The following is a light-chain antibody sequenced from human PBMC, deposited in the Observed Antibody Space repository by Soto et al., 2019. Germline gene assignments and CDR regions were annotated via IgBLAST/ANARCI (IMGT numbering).Light chain of an antibody. CDR1: QSVLHSSNNKNY. CDR3: QQYYSSPWT. CDR2: WAS. J-gene: IGKJ1*01. Sequence: DIVMTQSPDSLAASLGERATINCKSSQSVLHSSNNKNYLAWYQQKPGLPPKLLIYWASTRQSGVPDRFSGSGSGTDFTLTIASLQAEDVAVYYCQQYYSSPWTFGQGTKVEIK. V-gene: IGKV4-1*01.